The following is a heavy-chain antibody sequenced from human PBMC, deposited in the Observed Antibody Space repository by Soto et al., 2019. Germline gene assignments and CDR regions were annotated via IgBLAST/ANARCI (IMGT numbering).Heavy chain of an antibody. V-gene: IGHV5-51*01. CDR1: GYSFTSYW. Sequence: GESLKISCKGSGYSFTSYWIGWVRQMPGKGPEWMGIIYPGDSDTRYSPSFQGQVTISADKSISTAYLQWSSLKASDTAMYYCARLGYYGSGSYRSDYYYYGMDVWGQGTTVTVSS. CDR2: IYPGDSDT. D-gene: IGHD3-10*01. CDR3: ARLGYYGSGSYRSDYYYYGMDV. J-gene: IGHJ6*02.